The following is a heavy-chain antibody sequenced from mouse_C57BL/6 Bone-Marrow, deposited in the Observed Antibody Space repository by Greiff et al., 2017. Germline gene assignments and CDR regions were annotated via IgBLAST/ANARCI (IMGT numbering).Heavy chain of an antibody. Sequence: QVQLKQPGAELVKPGASVKLSCKASGYTFTSYWMHWVKQRPGQGLEWIGMIHPNSGSTNYNEKFKSKATLTVDKSSSTAYMQLSRLTSEDSAVYYCARGIYYDYDVPFFFDYWGQGTTLTVSS. CDR1: GYTFTSYW. D-gene: IGHD2-4*01. CDR3: ARGIYYDYDVPFFFDY. CDR2: IHPNSGST. J-gene: IGHJ2*01. V-gene: IGHV1-64*01.